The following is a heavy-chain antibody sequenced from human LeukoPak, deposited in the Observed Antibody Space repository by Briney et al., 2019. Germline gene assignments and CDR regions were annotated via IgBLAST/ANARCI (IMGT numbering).Heavy chain of an antibody. CDR2: IKSKTDGGTT. D-gene: IGHD2-2*01. V-gene: IGHV3-15*01. J-gene: IGHJ4*02. CDR1: GFTFSSYA. Sequence: GGSLRLSCAASGFTFSSYAMSWVRQAPGKGLEWVGRIKSKTDGGTTDYAAPVKGRFTISRDDSKNTLYLQMNSLKTEDTAVYYCTTVHCSSTSCYLSEFDYWGQGTLVTVSS. CDR3: TTVHCSSTSCYLSEFDY.